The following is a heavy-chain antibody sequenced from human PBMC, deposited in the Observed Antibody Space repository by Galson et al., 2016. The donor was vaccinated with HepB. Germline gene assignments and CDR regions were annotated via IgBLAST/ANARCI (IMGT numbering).Heavy chain of an antibody. CDR3: AGCSTTNCHYYYSLDV. J-gene: IGHJ6*02. Sequence: SLRLSCAASGFIFSNYGMHWVRQAPGKGLEWVAIIWHDGRNKYYEDSVKGRFTISRDNSNNTLFLQMNNPRAEDTAVYYCAGCSTTNCHYYYSLDVWGQGTTVTVSS. CDR1: GFIFSNYG. D-gene: IGHD2-2*01. CDR2: IWHDGRNK. V-gene: IGHV3-33*01.